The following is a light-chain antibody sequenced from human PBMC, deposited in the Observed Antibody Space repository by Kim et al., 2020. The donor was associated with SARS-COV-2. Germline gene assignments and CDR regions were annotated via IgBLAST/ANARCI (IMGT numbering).Light chain of an antibody. CDR2: DAS. J-gene: IGKJ2*01. V-gene: IGKV3-11*01. CDR3: QLRRTWPLT. CDR1: QYIDNW. Sequence: EIVLTQSPVTLSLSPGQRATLSCRARQYIDNWLAWYQQKPGQVPRLLIYDASNRATGIPARFSGSGSGTDFTLTISSLEPEDFAVYYGQLRRTWPLTFGQGTKLGI.